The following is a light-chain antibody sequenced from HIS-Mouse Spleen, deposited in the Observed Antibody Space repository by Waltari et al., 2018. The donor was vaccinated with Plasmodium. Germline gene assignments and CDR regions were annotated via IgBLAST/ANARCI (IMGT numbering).Light chain of an antibody. CDR3: QQYNNWSFT. V-gene: IGKV3-15*01. J-gene: IGKJ3*01. Sequence: EIVMTQSPATLSVSPGERATLSCRASQNVSSNLAWYQQKPGQAPRLLIYGASTRATGIPARFSGSGSGTEFTLTISSPQSEDFAVYYCQQYNNWSFTFGPGTKVDIK. CDR1: QNVSSN. CDR2: GAS.